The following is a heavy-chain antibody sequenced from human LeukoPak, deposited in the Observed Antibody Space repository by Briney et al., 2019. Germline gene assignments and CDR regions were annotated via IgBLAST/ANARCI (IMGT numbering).Heavy chain of an antibody. Sequence: LSGGSLRLSCAASGFTFSSYAMSWVRQAPGKGLEWVSAISGSGGSTYYADSVKGRFTISRDNSRNTLYLQMNSLRAEDTAVYYCAKDGYSYGFPYYFDYWGQGTLVTVSS. CDR2: ISGSGGST. CDR3: AKDGYSYGFPYYFDY. V-gene: IGHV3-23*01. CDR1: GFTFSSYA. J-gene: IGHJ4*02. D-gene: IGHD5-18*01.